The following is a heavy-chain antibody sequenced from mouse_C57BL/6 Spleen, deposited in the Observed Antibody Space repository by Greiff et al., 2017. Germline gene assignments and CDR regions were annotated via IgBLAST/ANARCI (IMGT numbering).Heavy chain of an antibody. D-gene: IGHD2-4*01. CDR1: GYAFSSYW. V-gene: IGHV1-80*01. CDR3: ARWIYDYHYFDY. J-gene: IGHJ2*01. Sequence: QVQLQQSGAELVKPGASVKISCKASGYAFSSYWMNWVKQRPGKGLEWIGQIYPGDGDTNYNGKFKGKATLTADKSSSTAYMQLSSLTSEDSAVYFCARWIYDYHYFDYWGQGTTLTVSS. CDR2: IYPGDGDT.